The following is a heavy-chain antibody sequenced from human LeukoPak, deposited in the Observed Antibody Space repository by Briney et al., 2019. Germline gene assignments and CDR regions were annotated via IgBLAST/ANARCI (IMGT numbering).Heavy chain of an antibody. D-gene: IGHD1-1*01. CDR1: GGTFSSYA. J-gene: IGHJ5*02. CDR3: ARVPRYNWNDLNWFDP. Sequence: VASVKVSCKASGGTFSSYAISWVRQAPGQGLEWVGGIIPIFGTANYAQKFQGRVTITADESTSTAYMELSSLRSEDTAVYYCARVPRYNWNDLNWFDPWGQGTLVTVSS. V-gene: IGHV1-69*13. CDR2: IIPIFGTA.